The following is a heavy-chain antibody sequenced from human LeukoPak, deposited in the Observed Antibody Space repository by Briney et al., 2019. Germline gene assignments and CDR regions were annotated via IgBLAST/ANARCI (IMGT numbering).Heavy chain of an antibody. Sequence: SETLSLTCTVSGGSISGYYWRWIRQPPGKGLEWIGYIYYSGSTNYNPSLKSRVTISVDTSKNQFSLKLSSVTAADTAVYYCARHRMATMPIDYWGQGTLVTVSS. D-gene: IGHD5-24*01. CDR1: GGSISGYY. CDR2: IYYSGST. J-gene: IGHJ4*02. CDR3: ARHRMATMPIDY. V-gene: IGHV4-59*08.